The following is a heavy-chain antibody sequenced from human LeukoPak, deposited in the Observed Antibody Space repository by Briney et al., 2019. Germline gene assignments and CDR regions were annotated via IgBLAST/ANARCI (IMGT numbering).Heavy chain of an antibody. D-gene: IGHD3-10*01. J-gene: IGHJ4*02. CDR2: IRYDGSNK. V-gene: IGHV3-30*02. Sequence: GGSLRLSCAASGFTFSSYEMNWVRQAPGKGLEWVAFIRYDGSNKYYADSVKGRFTISRVNSKNTMYLQMNSLRVEDTAVYYCAKDQPPYYYGSGSYSDLDYWGQGTLVTVSS. CDR3: AKDQPPYYYGSGSYSDLDY. CDR1: GFTFSSYE.